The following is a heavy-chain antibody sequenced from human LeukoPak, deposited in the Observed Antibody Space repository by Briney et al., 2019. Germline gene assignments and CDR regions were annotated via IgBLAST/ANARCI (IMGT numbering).Heavy chain of an antibody. CDR3: ARGQGYDFWSGYIGNWFDP. V-gene: IGHV4-34*01. CDR1: GGSFSGYY. CDR2: INHSGST. D-gene: IGHD3-3*01. Sequence: SETLSLTCAVYGGSFSGYYWSWIRQPPGKGLEWIGEINHSGSTNYNPSLKSRVTISVGTSKNQFSLKLSSVTAADTAVYYCARGQGYDFWSGYIGNWFDPWGQGTLVTVSS. J-gene: IGHJ5*02.